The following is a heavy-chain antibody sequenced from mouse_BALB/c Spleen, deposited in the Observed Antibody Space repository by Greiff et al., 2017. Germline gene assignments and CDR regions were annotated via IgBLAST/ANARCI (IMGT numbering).Heavy chain of an antibody. D-gene: IGHD2-3*01. CDR2: ISSGSSTI. J-gene: IGHJ4*01. Sequence: VQLKESGGGLVKPGGSLKLSCAASGFTFSSYAMSWVRQSPEKRLEWVAYISSGSSTIYYADTVKGRFTISRDNPKNTLFLQMTSLRSEDTAMYYCARYDGYYGAMDYWGQGTSVTVSS. CDR1: GFTFSSYA. CDR3: ARYDGYYGAMDY. V-gene: IGHV5-17*02.